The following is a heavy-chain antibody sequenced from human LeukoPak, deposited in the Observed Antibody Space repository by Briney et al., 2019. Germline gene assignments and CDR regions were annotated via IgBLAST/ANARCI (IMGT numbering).Heavy chain of an antibody. Sequence: GGSLRLSCAASGFTFSSYAMSWVRQAPGKGLEWVGRTRNKANSYTTEYAASVKGRFIISRDDPENSLYLQMNSLRAEDTAVYFCARGNGYDWRSFDCWGQGTLVTVSS. CDR1: GFTFSSYA. V-gene: IGHV3-72*01. J-gene: IGHJ4*02. D-gene: IGHD5-12*01. CDR3: ARGNGYDWRSFDC. CDR2: TRNKANSYTT.